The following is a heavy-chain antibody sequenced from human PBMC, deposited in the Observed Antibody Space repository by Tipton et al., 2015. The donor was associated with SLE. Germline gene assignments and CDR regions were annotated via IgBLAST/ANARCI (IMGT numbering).Heavy chain of an antibody. Sequence: QVQLVQSGAEVKKPGSSVKVSCKASGGTFSSYTISWVRQAPGQGLEWMGRIIPILGIANYAQKFQGRVTITADKSTSTAYMELSSLRSEDTAVYYCARDRFPYDYVWGSYRPDAFDIWGQGTMVTVSS. V-gene: IGHV1-69*09. CDR2: IIPILGIA. CDR1: GGTFSSYT. J-gene: IGHJ3*02. CDR3: ARDRFPYDYVWGSYRPDAFDI. D-gene: IGHD3-16*02.